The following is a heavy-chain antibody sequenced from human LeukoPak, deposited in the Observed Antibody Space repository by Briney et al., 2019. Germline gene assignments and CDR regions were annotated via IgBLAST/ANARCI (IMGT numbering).Heavy chain of an antibody. Sequence: PGGSLRLSCAASGFTFSDYYMSWIRQAPGKGLEWVSYISSNGSTIYYADSVKGRFTISRDNAKNSLYLQMNSLRAEDTAVYYCARVLRVGYSWGHFDYWGQGTLVTVSS. J-gene: IGHJ4*02. CDR2: ISSNGSTI. V-gene: IGHV3-11*04. CDR3: ARVLRVGYSWGHFDY. CDR1: GFTFSDYY. D-gene: IGHD5-18*01.